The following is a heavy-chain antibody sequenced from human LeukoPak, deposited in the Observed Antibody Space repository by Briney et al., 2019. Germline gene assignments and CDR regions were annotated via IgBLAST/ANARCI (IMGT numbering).Heavy chain of an antibody. D-gene: IGHD3-10*01. J-gene: IGHJ6*03. Sequence: PSQTLSLTCTVSGGSISSGSYYRSWIRQPAGKGLEWIGRIYTSGSTNYNPSLKSRVTISVDTSKNQFSLKLSSVTAADTAVYYCARAGGIFRGIYSSAKNYYMDVWGKGTTVTVSS. CDR2: IYTSGST. CDR3: ARAGGIFRGIYSSAKNYYMDV. CDR1: GGSISSGSYY. V-gene: IGHV4-61*02.